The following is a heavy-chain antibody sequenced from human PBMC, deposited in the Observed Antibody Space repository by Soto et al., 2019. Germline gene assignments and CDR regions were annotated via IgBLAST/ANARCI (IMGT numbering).Heavy chain of an antibody. CDR2: ISYDGGLQ. V-gene: IGHV3-30*03. CDR1: GFTFTSYG. D-gene: IGHD5-18*01. Sequence: AHLVESGGGVVQPGRSLSLACAASGFTFTSYGMHWVRQAPGTRLEWVAVISYDGGLQHYADSVKGRFTISRDNSKNMVLLQMNSLRAEDTAVYYCVSDRGYGHASVPYSWGQGTLVSVSS. J-gene: IGHJ4*02. CDR3: VSDRGYGHASVPYS.